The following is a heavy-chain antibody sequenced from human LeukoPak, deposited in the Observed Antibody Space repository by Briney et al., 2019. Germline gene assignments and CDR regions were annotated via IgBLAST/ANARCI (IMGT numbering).Heavy chain of an antibody. CDR3: AKDEEREYYYGMDV. CDR1: GFTFDDSA. V-gene: IGHV3-9*01. D-gene: IGHD5-24*01. Sequence: GGSLRLSCAASGFTFDDSAMHWVRHAPGKGLEWVSGISWNSGTIGYADSVKGRFTISRDNAKNSLYLQMNSLRAEDTALYYCAKDEEREYYYGMDVWGQGTTVTVSS. CDR2: ISWNSGTI. J-gene: IGHJ6*02.